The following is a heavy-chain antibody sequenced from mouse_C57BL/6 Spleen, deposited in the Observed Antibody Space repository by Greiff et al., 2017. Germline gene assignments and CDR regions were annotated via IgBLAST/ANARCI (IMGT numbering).Heavy chain of an antibody. CDR3: ARGDGNYGGYAMDD. D-gene: IGHD2-1*01. J-gene: IGHJ4*01. V-gene: IGHV1-64*01. Sequence: VQLQQPGAELVKPGASVKLSCKASGYTFTSYWMHWVKQRPGQGLEWIGMIHPNSGSTNYNEKFKSKATLTVDKSSSTAYMQLSSLTSEDSAVYYGARGDGNYGGYAMDDWGQGTSVTVSS. CDR1: GYTFTSYW. CDR2: IHPNSGST.